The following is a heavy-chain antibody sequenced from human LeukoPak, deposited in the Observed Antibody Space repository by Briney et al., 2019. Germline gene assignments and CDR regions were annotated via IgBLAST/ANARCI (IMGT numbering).Heavy chain of an antibody. J-gene: IGHJ2*01. CDR1: GYTFTGYY. D-gene: IGHD3/OR15-3a*01. CDR3: ARREIFDFYRSSNWYFDL. Sequence: ASVKVSCKASGYTFTGYYMHWVRQAPGQGLEWMGWINPNSGGTNYAQKFQGSVTMTRDTSISTAYMELSRLRSDDTAVYYCARREIFDFYRSSNWYFDLWGRGTLVTVSS. CDR2: INPNSGGT. V-gene: IGHV1-2*02.